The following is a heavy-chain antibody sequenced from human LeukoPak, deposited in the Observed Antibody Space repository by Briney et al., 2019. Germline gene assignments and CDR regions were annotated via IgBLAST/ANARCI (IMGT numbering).Heavy chain of an antibody. Sequence: ASVKVSCKASGGTCSSYAISWVRQAPGQGLEWMGGIIPIFGTANYAQKFQGRVTITADESTSTAYMELSSLRSEDTAVYYCAVQPQYCSSTSCYAVAAIKGFDPWGQGTLVTVSS. D-gene: IGHD2-2*01. V-gene: IGHV1-69*13. J-gene: IGHJ5*02. CDR1: GGTCSSYA. CDR2: IIPIFGTA. CDR3: AVQPQYCSSTSCYAVAAIKGFDP.